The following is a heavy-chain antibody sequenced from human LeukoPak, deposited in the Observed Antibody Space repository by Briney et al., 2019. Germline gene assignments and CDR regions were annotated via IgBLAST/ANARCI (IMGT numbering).Heavy chain of an antibody. CDR3: ARHVDTALIGAFHI. CDR2: VTYTGS. V-gene: IGHV4-59*08. D-gene: IGHD5-18*01. Sequence: SETLSLTCTVSGGSISSYYWSWIRQPPGKGPEWIGYVTYTGSKYNPSLKSRVTISTDRSKKEVSLRLSSVTAADTAMYFCARHVDTALIGAFHIWGQGTMVTVS. J-gene: IGHJ3*02. CDR1: GGSISSYY.